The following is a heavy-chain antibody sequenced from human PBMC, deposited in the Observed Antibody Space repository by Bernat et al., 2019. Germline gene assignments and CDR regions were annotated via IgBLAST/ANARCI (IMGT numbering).Heavy chain of an antibody. J-gene: IGHJ3*02. CDR2: ISAGGGRI. D-gene: IGHD4-17*01. Sequence: EVQLVESGGGLVQPGGSLRLSCVASGFTFSSYAMNWVRQAPGKGLEWVSGISAGGGRINYADSVKGRFTISRDNSQNTLYLQMNSLRAEDTAVYYCATNFDYGDLIVGAFDIWGQGTMVTVSS. CDR3: ATNFDYGDLIVGAFDI. V-gene: IGHV3-23*04. CDR1: GFTFSSYA.